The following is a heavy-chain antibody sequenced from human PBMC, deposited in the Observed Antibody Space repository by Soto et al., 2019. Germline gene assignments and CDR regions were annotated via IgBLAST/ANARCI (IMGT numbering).Heavy chain of an antibody. V-gene: IGHV5-51*01. CDR3: ARHKGYDSSGYDNAFDI. Sequence: PXESLTMSFTGSGYSFTSYWIGWVRQMPGKGLEWMGIIYPGDSDTRYSPSFQGQVTISADKSISTAYLQWSSLKASDTAMYYCARHKGYDSSGYDNAFDIWGQGTTVTV. CDR2: IYPGDSDT. CDR1: GYSFTSYW. D-gene: IGHD3-22*01. J-gene: IGHJ3*02.